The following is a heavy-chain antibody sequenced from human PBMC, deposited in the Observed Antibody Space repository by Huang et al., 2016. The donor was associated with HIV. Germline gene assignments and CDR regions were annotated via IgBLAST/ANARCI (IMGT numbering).Heavy chain of an antibody. J-gene: IGHJ4*02. Sequence: EVQLVESGGGLVQPGGSLRLSCAASGFTFSSYWMHWVRQVPGKGLGWGSHIKSDGSSTSDGDCVKGRFTISRDNAKNTLYLQMNSLRAEDTAVYYCARGSRQGKYYYGSGTAYWGQGTLVTVSS. V-gene: IGHV3-74*01. D-gene: IGHD3-10*01. CDR1: GFTFSSYW. CDR2: IKSDGSST. CDR3: ARGSRQGKYYYGSGTAY.